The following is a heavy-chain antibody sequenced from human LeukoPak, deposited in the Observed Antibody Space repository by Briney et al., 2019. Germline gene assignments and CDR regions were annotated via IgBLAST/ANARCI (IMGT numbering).Heavy chain of an antibody. CDR1: GGSISSYY. CDR2: IYYSGST. CDR3: ARGAVGGSFDY. D-gene: IGHD4-23*01. J-gene: IGHJ4*02. V-gene: IGHV4-59*01. Sequence: SETLSLTCTVSGGSISSYYWSWIRQPPGKGLEWIGYIYYSGSTNYNPSLKSRVTMSVDTSKNQFSLKLSSVTAADTAVYYCARGAVGGSFDYWGQGTLGTVSS.